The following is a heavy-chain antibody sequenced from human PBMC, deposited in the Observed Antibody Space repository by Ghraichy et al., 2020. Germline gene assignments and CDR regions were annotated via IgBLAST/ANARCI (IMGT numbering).Heavy chain of an antibody. CDR1: GGSISSSIYY. J-gene: IGHJ3*02. CDR3: ARHVENRADAFDI. CDR2: IYYSGST. D-gene: IGHD2/OR15-2a*01. V-gene: IGHV4-39*01. Sequence: SETLSLTCTVSGGSISSSIYYWGWIRQPPGKGLEWIGSIYYSGSTYYNPSLKSRVTISVDTSKNQFSLKLSSVTAADTAVYYCARHVENRADAFDIWGQGTMVTVSS.